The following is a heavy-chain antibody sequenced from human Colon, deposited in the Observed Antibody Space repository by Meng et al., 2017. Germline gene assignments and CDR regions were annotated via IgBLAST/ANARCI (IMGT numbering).Heavy chain of an antibody. Sequence: SETLSLTCTVAGGSISSSSTYWGWIRQPPGKGREWIGTMSDSGSTLYNASLKSRVTMSVDTSKNQFSLKLTSMTAADTAVYYCARAVATAVVEARGFFHYWGQGTLVTVSS. CDR3: ARAVATAVVEARGFFHY. CDR1: GGSISSSSTY. D-gene: IGHD5-12*01. J-gene: IGHJ4*02. V-gene: IGHV4-39*07. CDR2: MSDSGST.